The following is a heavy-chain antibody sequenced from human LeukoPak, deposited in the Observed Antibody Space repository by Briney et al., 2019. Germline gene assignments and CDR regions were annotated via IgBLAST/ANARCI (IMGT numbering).Heavy chain of an antibody. CDR2: IYYSGST. V-gene: IGHV4-39*07. Sequence: PSETLSLTCTVSGGSISSSSYYWGWIRQPPGKGLEWIGSIYYSGSTYYNPSLKSRVTISVDTSKNQFSLKLSSVTAADTAVYYCATFWVDIAARPTDAFDIWGQGTMVTVSS. CDR1: GGSISSSSYY. D-gene: IGHD6-6*01. CDR3: ATFWVDIAARPTDAFDI. J-gene: IGHJ3*02.